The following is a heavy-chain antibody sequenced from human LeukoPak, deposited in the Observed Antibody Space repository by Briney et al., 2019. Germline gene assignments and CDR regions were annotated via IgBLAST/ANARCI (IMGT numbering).Heavy chain of an antibody. V-gene: IGHV3-30*03. J-gene: IGHJ4*02. D-gene: IGHD3-10*01. CDR1: GFTFSNYG. CDR3: ATPSLGYASGSPFDY. CDR2: ISYDGINQ. Sequence: GRSLRLSCAASGFTFSNYGMHWVPPAPPKGVEWVSHISYDGINQYYGDSVKGRFTISRDNAKNTLYLQMDSLRPEDTAMFYCATPSLGYASGSPFDYWGQGTLVSVSS.